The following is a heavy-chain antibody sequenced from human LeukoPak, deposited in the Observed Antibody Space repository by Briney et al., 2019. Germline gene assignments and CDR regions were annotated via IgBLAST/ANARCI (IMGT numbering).Heavy chain of an antibody. D-gene: IGHD2-21*01. CDR3: ARDPYSYDALDFDY. J-gene: IGHJ4*02. CDR1: GFTFSSYW. Sequence: PGGSLRLSCAASGFTFSSYWMSWVREAPGKGLEWVANIKQDGSEKYYVDSVKGRFTISRDNAKNSLYLQMNSLRAEDTAVYYCARDPYSYDALDFDYWGQGTLVTVSS. V-gene: IGHV3-7*01. CDR2: IKQDGSEK.